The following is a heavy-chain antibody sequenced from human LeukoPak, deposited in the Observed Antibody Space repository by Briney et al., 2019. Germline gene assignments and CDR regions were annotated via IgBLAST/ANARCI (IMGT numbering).Heavy chain of an antibody. CDR2: INHSGST. D-gene: IGHD6-13*01. J-gene: IGHJ4*02. V-gene: IGHV4-34*01. CDR3: ARVAAYSSSWSFDY. CDR1: GGSFSGYY. Sequence: SETLSLTCAVYGGSFSGYYCSWIRQPPGKGLEWIGEINHSGSTNYNPSLKSRITISVDRSENQFSLKLSSVTAADTAVYYCARVAAYSSSWSFDYWGQGTLVTVSS.